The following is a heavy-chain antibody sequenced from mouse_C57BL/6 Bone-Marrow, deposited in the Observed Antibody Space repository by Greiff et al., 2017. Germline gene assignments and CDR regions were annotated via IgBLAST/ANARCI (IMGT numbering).Heavy chain of an antibody. CDR1: GYAFSSYW. J-gene: IGHJ2*01. CDR3: ARWGLRRYYFDY. V-gene: IGHV1-80*01. Sequence: VQLQQSGAELVKPGASVKISCKASGYAFSSYWMNWVKQRPGKGLEWIGQIYPGDGDTNYNGKFKGKATLTADKSSSTAYMQLSSLTSEDSAVYFCARWGLRRYYFDYWGQGTTLTVSS. CDR2: IYPGDGDT. D-gene: IGHD2-4*01.